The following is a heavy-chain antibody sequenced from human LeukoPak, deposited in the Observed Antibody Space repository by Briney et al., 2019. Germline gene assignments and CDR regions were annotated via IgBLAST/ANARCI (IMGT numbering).Heavy chain of an antibody. J-gene: IGHJ1*01. V-gene: IGHV3-7*03. CDR1: GFTFSSYW. Sequence: PGGSLRLSCAASGFTFSSYWMNWARQAPGKGLEWVASINHNGNVNYYVDSVKGRFTISRDNAKNSLYLQMSNLRAEDTALYYCAKKVVVGATSPYSDFQDWGQGTLVTVSS. D-gene: IGHD1-26*01. CDR3: AKKVVVGATSPYSDFQD. CDR2: INHNGNVN.